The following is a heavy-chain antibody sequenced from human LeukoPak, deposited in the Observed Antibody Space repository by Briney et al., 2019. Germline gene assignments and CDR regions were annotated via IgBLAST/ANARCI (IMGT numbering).Heavy chain of an antibody. CDR2: IIPIFGTA. V-gene: IGHV1-69*05. CDR3: ATPGDGYFDY. D-gene: IGHD7-27*01. Sequence: EASVKVSCKASGYTFTSYAISWVRQAPGQGLEWMGGIIPIFGTANYAQKFQGRVTITTDESTSTAYMELSSLRSEDTAVYYCATPGDGYFDYWGQGTLVTVSS. CDR1: GYTFTSYA. J-gene: IGHJ4*02.